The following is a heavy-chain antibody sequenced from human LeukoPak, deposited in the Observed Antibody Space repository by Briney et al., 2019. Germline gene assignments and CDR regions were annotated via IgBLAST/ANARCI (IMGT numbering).Heavy chain of an antibody. Sequence: SETLSLTCTVSGGSLSSSSYYWGWIRQPPGKGVEWIGSIYYSGSTYYNPSLKSRVTISVDTSKNQFSLKLSSVTAADTAVYYCARPYNSGNLDAFDIWGQGTMVTVSS. V-gene: IGHV4-39*01. CDR3: ARPYNSGNLDAFDI. CDR2: IYYSGST. D-gene: IGHD6-19*01. J-gene: IGHJ3*02. CDR1: GGSLSSSSYY.